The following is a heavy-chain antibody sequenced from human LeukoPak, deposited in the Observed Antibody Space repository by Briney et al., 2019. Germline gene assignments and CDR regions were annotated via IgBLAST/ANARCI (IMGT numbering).Heavy chain of an antibody. V-gene: IGHV3-20*04. Sequence: GGSLRLSCAASGFTFSNYGMSWVRQAPGKGLEWGSGINWNGGSTGYADSVKGRFTISRDNAKNSLYLQMNSLRAEDTALYYCARALQYYGSGSYYPFDYWGQGTLVTVSS. CDR1: GFTFSNYG. J-gene: IGHJ4*02. D-gene: IGHD3-10*01. CDR2: INWNGGST. CDR3: ARALQYYGSGSYYPFDY.